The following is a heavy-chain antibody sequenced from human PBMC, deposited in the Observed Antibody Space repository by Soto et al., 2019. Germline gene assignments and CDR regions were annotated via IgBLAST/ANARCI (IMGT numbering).Heavy chain of an antibody. Sequence: GILSLNCTVSSGSFSGSLFYWSGVRQPPGQRLEWIGYIYYTGTTNYNPSLASRVAMSVDTSKKQFTLNLRSLTAADTARYYCARITTSSGWSPFDSWGQGMLVTVSS. V-gene: IGHV4-61*01. CDR3: ARITTSSGWSPFDS. CDR2: IYYTGTT. J-gene: IGHJ4*02. CDR1: SGSFSGSLFY. D-gene: IGHD6-13*01.